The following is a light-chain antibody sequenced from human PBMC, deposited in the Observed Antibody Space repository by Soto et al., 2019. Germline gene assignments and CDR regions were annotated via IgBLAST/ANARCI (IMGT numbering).Light chain of an antibody. CDR2: STS. CDR1: QSVSTPY. CDR3: QQYGSSLWT. V-gene: IGKV3-20*01. Sequence: ENVLTQSPDTLSLSPGERATLSCRASQSVSTPYLAWYQQRPGQAPRLLIYSTSTRASGIPDRFRGSGSGKDFTLTISRMEPEDFAVYYCQQYGSSLWTFGKGTKVEIK. J-gene: IGKJ1*01.